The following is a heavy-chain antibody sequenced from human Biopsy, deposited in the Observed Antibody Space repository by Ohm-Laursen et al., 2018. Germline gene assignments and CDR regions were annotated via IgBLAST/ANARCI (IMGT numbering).Heavy chain of an antibody. CDR2: IIPILRTT. J-gene: IGHJ4*02. CDR1: TGTFNSYG. V-gene: IGHV1-69*11. D-gene: IGHD2-2*01. CDR3: AREAIGYQLPCDD. Sequence: SVKVSCKAPTGTFNSYGIIWVRQAPGQGLEWMGRIIPILRTTAYAQTFLGRVTITADSPTSTVDIELTSLTSDDTAVYFCAREAIGYQLPCDDWGQGTLVTVSS.